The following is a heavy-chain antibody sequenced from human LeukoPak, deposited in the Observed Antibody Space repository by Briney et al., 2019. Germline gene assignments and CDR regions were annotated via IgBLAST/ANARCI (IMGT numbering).Heavy chain of an antibody. CDR2: ISSSGSTI. V-gene: IGHV3-48*03. CDR3: ARDFQQWLVGFDY. CDR1: GFTFGDYA. D-gene: IGHD6-19*01. J-gene: IGHJ4*02. Sequence: PGGSLRLSCTASGFTFGDYAMSWVRQAPGKGLEWVSYISSSGSTIYYADSVKGRFTISRDNAKNSLYLQMNSLRAEDTAVYYCARDFQQWLVGFDYWGQGTLVTVSS.